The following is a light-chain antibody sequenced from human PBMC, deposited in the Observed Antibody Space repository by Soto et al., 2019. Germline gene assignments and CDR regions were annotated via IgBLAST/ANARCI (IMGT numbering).Light chain of an antibody. CDR3: SSYAGSKNLV. V-gene: IGLV2-8*01. CDR2: DVT. J-gene: IGLJ2*01. Sequence: QSALTQPPSASGSPGQSVTISCTGTSSDVGGYHYVSWYQQHPGKAPKLMIHDVTKRPSGVPDRFSGSKSGNTASLTVSGLEGEDEADYYCSSYAGSKNLVFGGGTKHTVL. CDR1: SSDVGGYHY.